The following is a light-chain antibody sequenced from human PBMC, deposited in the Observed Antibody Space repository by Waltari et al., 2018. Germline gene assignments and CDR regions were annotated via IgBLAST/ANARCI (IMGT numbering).Light chain of an antibody. J-gene: IGKJ1*01. CDR3: QQYNNWLRT. V-gene: IGKV3-15*01. CDR1: QSVSSN. CDR2: GAS. Sequence: EIVMTHSPATLSVSPGERATLSCRASQSVSSNLAWYQQKPGQAPRLLIYGASTRATGIPARFSGSGSGTEFTLTISSLQSEDFAVYYCQQYNNWLRTFGKGTKVEIK.